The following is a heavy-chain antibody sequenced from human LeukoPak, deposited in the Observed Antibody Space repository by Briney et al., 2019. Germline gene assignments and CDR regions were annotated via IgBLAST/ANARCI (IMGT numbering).Heavy chain of an antibody. D-gene: IGHD4-17*01. CDR1: GFSLSTSGMC. V-gene: IGHV2-70*01. Sequence: SGPALVKPTQTLTLTCTFSGFSLSTSGMCVSWIRQPPGKALEWLALIDWDDDKYYSTSLKTRLSISKDTSKNQVVLTMTNMDPVDTATYYCARTLLSDYATYYFDYWGQGTLVTVSS. CDR3: ARTLLSDYATYYFDY. J-gene: IGHJ4*02. CDR2: IDWDDDK.